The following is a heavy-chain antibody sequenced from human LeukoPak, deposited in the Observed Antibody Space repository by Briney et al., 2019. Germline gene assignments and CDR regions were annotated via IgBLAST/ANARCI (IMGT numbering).Heavy chain of an antibody. V-gene: IGHV3-15*01. D-gene: IGHD3-10*01. CDR1: GFTFTNAW. CDR3: TTDLGLTMIRGVIVH. Sequence: GGSLRLSCAASGFTFTNAWMSWVRQALGKGLEWVGRIKSKGDGETTDYGAPVKGRFFMSRDDSKATLYLQMYGLETEDTAVYYCTTDLGLTMIRGVIVHWGQGTLVTVSS. CDR2: IKSKGDGETT. J-gene: IGHJ4*02.